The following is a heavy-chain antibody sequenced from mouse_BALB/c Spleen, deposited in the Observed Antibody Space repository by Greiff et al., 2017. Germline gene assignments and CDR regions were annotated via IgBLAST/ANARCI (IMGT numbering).Heavy chain of an antibody. J-gene: IGHJ4*01. D-gene: IGHD2-4*01. CDR2: ISNLAYSI. V-gene: IGHV5-15*02. CDR3: ARYDYDGRYYAMDY. Sequence: EVKLVESGGGLVQPGGSRKLSCAASGFTFSDYGMAWVRQAPGKGPEWVAFISNLAYSIYYADTVTGRFTISRENAKNTLYLEMSSLRSEDTAMYYCARYDYDGRYYAMDYWGQGTSVTVSS. CDR1: GFTFSDYG.